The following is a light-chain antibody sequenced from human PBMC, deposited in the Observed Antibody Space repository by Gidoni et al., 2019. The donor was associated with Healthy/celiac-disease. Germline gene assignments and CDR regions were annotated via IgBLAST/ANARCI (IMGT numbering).Light chain of an antibody. CDR1: QSVSSY. CDR3: QQRSNWPLMYT. CDR2: DAS. Sequence: DIVFTQSPATLSLSPGERATLSCRASQSVSSYLAWYQQKPGQAPRLLTYDASNRATGTPARFSGSGSGTDFTLTISSLEPEDFAVYYCQQRSNWPLMYTFGQGTKLEIK. V-gene: IGKV3-11*01. J-gene: IGKJ2*01.